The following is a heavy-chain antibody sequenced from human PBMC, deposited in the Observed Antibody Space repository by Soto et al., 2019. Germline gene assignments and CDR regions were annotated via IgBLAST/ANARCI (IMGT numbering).Heavy chain of an antibody. Sequence: GGSLRLSCAASGFTFSSYGMHWVRQAPGKGLEWVAVISYDGSNKYYADSVKGRFTISRDNSKNTLYLQMNNLRAEDTAVYYCARDFDSYGYLYYGMDVWGQGTTVTVSS. D-gene: IGHD5-18*01. CDR2: ISYDGSNK. J-gene: IGHJ6*02. CDR1: GFTFSSYG. V-gene: IGHV3-30*03. CDR3: ARDFDSYGYLYYGMDV.